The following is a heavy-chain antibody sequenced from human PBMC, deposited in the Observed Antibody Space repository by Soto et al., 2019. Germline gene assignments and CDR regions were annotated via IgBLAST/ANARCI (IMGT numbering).Heavy chain of an antibody. D-gene: IGHD6-19*01. J-gene: IGHJ4*02. V-gene: IGHV3-53*01. CDR3: ARGASIIAVPATHFEY. CDR1: WLTVSSNY. CDR2: IYSGGST. Sequence: GSLRLSCEASWLTVSSNYMSLVRHAPGKGLEWVSVIYSGGSTYYADSVKGRFTISRDNYKNTLYLQMNSLRAEDTAVYYCARGASIIAVPATHFEYWGQGTLVNVSS.